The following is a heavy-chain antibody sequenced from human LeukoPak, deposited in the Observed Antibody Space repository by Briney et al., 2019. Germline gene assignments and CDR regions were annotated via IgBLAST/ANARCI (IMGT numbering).Heavy chain of an antibody. Sequence: SETLSLTCTVSGGPISSRSYYWGWIRQPPGKGLEWSGSIYYSGSTYYNPSLKRRDTISVDTPKNQFSLKLSSVTAADTAVYYCARSVLSVWGSYRYFDYWGQGNLVTVSS. J-gene: IGHJ4*02. CDR2: IYYSGST. D-gene: IGHD3-16*02. CDR1: GGPISSRSYY. CDR3: ARSVLSVWGSYRYFDY. V-gene: IGHV4-39*01.